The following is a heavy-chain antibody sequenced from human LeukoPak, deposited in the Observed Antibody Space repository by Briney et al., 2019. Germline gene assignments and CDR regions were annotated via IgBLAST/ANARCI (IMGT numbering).Heavy chain of an antibody. CDR1: GFTVSSNS. CDR3: ARARPSMWIDY. V-gene: IGHV3-30*04. Sequence: GGSLRLSCTVSGFTVSSNSMSWVRQAPGKGLEWVAVISYDGSDKFYADSVKGRFTISRDSSKNTLYLQMNSLRPEDTAVYYCARARPSMWIDYWGQGTLVTVSS. D-gene: IGHD5-12*01. CDR2: ISYDGSDK. J-gene: IGHJ4*02.